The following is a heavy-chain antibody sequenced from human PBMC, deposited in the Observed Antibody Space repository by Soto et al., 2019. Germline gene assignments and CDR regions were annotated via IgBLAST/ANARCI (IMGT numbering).Heavy chain of an antibody. D-gene: IGHD4-4*01. J-gene: IGHJ6*02. V-gene: IGHV5-10-1*01. Sequence: GESLKISFTGSGYNFTSYWISWARQVPWNGLEWMGRIDPSDSYTHYSPSFPVNFTISADKTIRHAYLHGTSLKASDTAMSYCSSHDCSNKHMDVWGQGTTVTVSS. CDR1: GYNFTSYW. CDR2: IDPSDSYT. CDR3: SSHDCSNKHMDV.